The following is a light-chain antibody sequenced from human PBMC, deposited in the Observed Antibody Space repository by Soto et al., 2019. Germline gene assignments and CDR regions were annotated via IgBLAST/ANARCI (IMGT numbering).Light chain of an antibody. CDR1: QDISDH. CDR2: EAS. V-gene: IGKV1-27*01. J-gene: IGKJ1*01. Sequence: DFQMTQSPSSLSASVGDRVTITCRASQDISDHLAWYQHKPGKVPKLLIYEASTLQSGVPSRFSGGGSGTDFTLTLSSLQPEDVATYYCQKYNRTPRTFGQGTKVELK. CDR3: QKYNRTPRT.